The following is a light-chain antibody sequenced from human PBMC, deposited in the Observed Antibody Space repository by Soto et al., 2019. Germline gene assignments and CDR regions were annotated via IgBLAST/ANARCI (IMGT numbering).Light chain of an antibody. J-gene: IGLJ2*01. CDR2: GNS. CDR1: SSNIGAGYD. CDR3: QPYDSIPSLV. V-gene: IGLV1-40*01. Sequence: QSVLTQPPSVSGAPGQRVTISCTGSSSNIGAGYDVHWYQQSPGTAPKLLIYGNSNRPSGVPDRFSGSKSCTSASLAITGLQAEEEADSYCQPYDSIPSLVFGGGTKLTVL.